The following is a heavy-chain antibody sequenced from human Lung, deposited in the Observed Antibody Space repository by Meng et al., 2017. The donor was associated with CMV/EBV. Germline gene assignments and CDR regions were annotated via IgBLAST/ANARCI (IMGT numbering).Heavy chain of an antibody. Sequence: LXCTVSGGSISSSSYYWGWIRQPPGKGLEWIGSIYYSGSTYYNPSLKSRVTISVDTSKNQFSLKLSSVTAADTAVYYCARGVIASNYYYYGMDVWGQGXTVTVSS. CDR3: ARGVIASNYYYYGMDV. V-gene: IGHV4-39*07. CDR2: IYYSGST. J-gene: IGHJ6*02. CDR1: GGSISSSSYY. D-gene: IGHD2/OR15-2a*01.